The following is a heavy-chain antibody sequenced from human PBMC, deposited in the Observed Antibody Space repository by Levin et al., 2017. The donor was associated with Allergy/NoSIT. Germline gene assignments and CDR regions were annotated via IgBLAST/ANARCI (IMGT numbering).Heavy chain of an antibody. Sequence: GESLKISCAASGFTFSSYAMHWVHQAPGKGLEWVAVISYDGSNKYYADSVKGRFTISRDNSKNTLYLQMNSLRAEDTAVYYCARDLSQKGTYAFDIWGQGTMVTVSS. D-gene: IGHD1-1*01. CDR2: ISYDGSNK. J-gene: IGHJ3*02. CDR3: ARDLSQKGTYAFDI. V-gene: IGHV3-30-3*01. CDR1: GFTFSSYA.